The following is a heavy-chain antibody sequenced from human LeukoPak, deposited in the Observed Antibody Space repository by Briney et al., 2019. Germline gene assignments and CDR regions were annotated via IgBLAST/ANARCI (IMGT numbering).Heavy chain of an antibody. CDR2: ISAYNGNT. Sequence: ASVKVSCKASGYTFTSYGISWVRQAPGQGLEWMGWISAYNGNTNYAQKLQGRVTMTTDTSTSTAYMELRSLRSDDTAVYYCAREESSGWTAPLGYWGQGTLVTVSS. V-gene: IGHV1-18*04. CDR3: AREESSGWTAPLGY. J-gene: IGHJ4*02. CDR1: GYTFTSYG. D-gene: IGHD6-19*01.